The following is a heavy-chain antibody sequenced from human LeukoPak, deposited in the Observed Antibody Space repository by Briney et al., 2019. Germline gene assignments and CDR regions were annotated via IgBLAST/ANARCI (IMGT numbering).Heavy chain of an antibody. CDR1: GFTFSTYW. CDR3: GRDSFETDIDY. J-gene: IGHJ4*02. Sequence: GGSLRLSCAASGFTFSTYWMSWVRQAPGKGLEWVANIKEDRSEQYYVDSLKGRFSISRDNVKNSLYLQMNSLRAEDTAVYYCGRDSFETDIDYWGQGTLVTVSS. V-gene: IGHV3-7*01. CDR2: IKEDRSEQ. D-gene: IGHD1-14*01.